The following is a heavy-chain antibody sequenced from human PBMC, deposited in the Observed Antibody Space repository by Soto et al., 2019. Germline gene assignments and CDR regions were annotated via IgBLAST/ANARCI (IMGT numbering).Heavy chain of an antibody. J-gene: IGHJ3*02. D-gene: IGHD3-3*01. CDR1: GFTFSSYG. CDR3: AREIGSYYDFWSGYSNDAFDI. Sequence: GGSLRLSCAASGFTFSSYGMHWVRQAPGKGLEWVAVIWYDGSNKYYADSVKGRFTISRDNSKNTLYLQMNSLRDEDTAVYYCAREIGSYYDFWSGYSNDAFDIWGQGTMVTVSS. V-gene: IGHV3-33*01. CDR2: IWYDGSNK.